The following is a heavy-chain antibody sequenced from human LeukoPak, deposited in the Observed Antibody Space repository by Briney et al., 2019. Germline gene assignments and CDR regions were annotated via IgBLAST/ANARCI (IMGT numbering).Heavy chain of an antibody. CDR3: ARYSSGWYQYNYFDY. CDR1: GGSFSGYY. CDR2: INHSGST. Sequence: SETLSLTCAVYGGSFSGYYWSWIRQPPGKGLEWIGEINHSGSTNYNPSLKSRVTISVDTSKSQFSLKLSSVTAADTAVYYCARYSSGWYQYNYFDYWGQGTLVTVSS. J-gene: IGHJ4*02. V-gene: IGHV4-34*01. D-gene: IGHD6-19*01.